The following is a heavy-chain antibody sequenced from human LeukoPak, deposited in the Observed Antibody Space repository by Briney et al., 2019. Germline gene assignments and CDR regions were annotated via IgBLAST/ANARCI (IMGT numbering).Heavy chain of an antibody. CDR3: ARYGYYYGMDV. Sequence: PSETLSLTCTVPGGSISSYYWSWIRQPPGKGLEWIGYIYYSGSTNYNPSLKSRVTISVDTSKNQFSLKLSSVTAADTAVYYCARYGYYYGMDVWGQGTTVTVSS. V-gene: IGHV4-59*01. CDR2: IYYSGST. D-gene: IGHD4-17*01. CDR1: GGSISSYY. J-gene: IGHJ6*02.